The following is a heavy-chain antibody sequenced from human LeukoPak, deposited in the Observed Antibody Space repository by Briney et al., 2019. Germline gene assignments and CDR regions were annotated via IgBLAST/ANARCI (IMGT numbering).Heavy chain of an antibody. J-gene: IGHJ4*02. CDR1: GASISSYY. V-gene: IGHV4-4*07. CDR2: IYTSGNT. CDR3: ARDDRGRDGYHHDD. Sequence: SETLSLTCIVSGASISSYYWSWIRQPAGKGLEWIGRIYTSGNTNYNPSLKSRVTMSVDTSKNQFSLKLASVTAADTAVYYCARDDRGRDGYHHDDWGPGTLVTVSS. D-gene: IGHD5-24*01.